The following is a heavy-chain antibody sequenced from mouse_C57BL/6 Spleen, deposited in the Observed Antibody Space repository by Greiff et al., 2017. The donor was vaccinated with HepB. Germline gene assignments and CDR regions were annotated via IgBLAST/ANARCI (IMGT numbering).Heavy chain of an antibody. CDR2: IYPGDGDT. Sequence: QVQLKESGPELVKPGASVKISCKASGYAFSSSWMNWVKQRPGKGLEWIGRIYPGDGDTNYNGKFKGKATLTADKSSSTAYMQLSSLTSEDSAVYFCARSRNYYGNYGYFDVWGTGATVTVSS. J-gene: IGHJ1*03. CDR1: GYAFSSSW. V-gene: IGHV1-82*01. CDR3: ARSRNYYGNYGYFDV. D-gene: IGHD2-1*01.